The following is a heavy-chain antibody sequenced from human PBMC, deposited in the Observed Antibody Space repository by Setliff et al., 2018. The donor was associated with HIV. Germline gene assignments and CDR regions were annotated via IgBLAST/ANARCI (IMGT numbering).Heavy chain of an antibody. J-gene: IGHJ3*02. V-gene: IGHV3-48*01. Sequence: PGGSLRLSCAASGFNFGSYSLNWVRQAPGKGMEWVSYINRYGPTIYYADSVKGRFTISRDNADNSLYLQMNSLRAEDTAVYYCARYALAVPGYHNAFDIWGQGTMVTVSS. D-gene: IGHD6-19*01. CDR1: GFNFGSYS. CDR2: INRYGPTI. CDR3: ARYALAVPGYHNAFDI.